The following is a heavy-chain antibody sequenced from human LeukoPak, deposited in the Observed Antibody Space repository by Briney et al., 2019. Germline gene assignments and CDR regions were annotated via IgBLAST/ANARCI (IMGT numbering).Heavy chain of an antibody. CDR3: ARDRVNIVVVPAAMAYYYYYMDV. Sequence: ASVKVSCKASGYTFTGYYMHWVRQAPGQGLEWMGWINPNSGGTNYAQKFQGRVTMTRDTSICTAYMELSRLRSDDTAVYYCARDRVNIVVVPAAMAYYYYYMDVWGKGTTVTVSS. V-gene: IGHV1-2*02. J-gene: IGHJ6*03. CDR1: GYTFTGYY. CDR2: INPNSGGT. D-gene: IGHD2-2*01.